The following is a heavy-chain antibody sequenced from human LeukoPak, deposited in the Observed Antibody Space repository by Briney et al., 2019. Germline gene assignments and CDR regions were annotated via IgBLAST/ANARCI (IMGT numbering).Heavy chain of an antibody. D-gene: IGHD6-19*01. CDR2: IKSKTHGGTT. Sequence: GGSLRLSCAASGFTFSSYAMSWVRQAPGKGLEWVGRIKSKTHGGTTDYAAPVKGRFTISRDDSKNIFYLQMNSLKTEDTAVYYCTTSPVPGLDYWGQGTLVTVSS. CDR3: TTSPVPGLDY. J-gene: IGHJ4*02. V-gene: IGHV3-15*01. CDR1: GFTFSSYA.